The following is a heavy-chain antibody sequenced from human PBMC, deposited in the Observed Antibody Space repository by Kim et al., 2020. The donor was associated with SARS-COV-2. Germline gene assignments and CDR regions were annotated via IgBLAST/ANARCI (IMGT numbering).Heavy chain of an antibody. Sequence: GGSLRLSCAASGFTFSSYWMHSVRQAPGKGLMWVSRINGDGSSTAYAASVKGRFTISRDNAKNTLYLQMNSLRVEDTAVYYCARKDCNGGSCAFDPWGQGTLVTVST. CDR1: GFTFSSYW. CDR2: INGDGSST. CDR3: ARKDCNGGSCAFDP. V-gene: IGHV3-74*01. J-gene: IGHJ5*02. D-gene: IGHD2-15*01.